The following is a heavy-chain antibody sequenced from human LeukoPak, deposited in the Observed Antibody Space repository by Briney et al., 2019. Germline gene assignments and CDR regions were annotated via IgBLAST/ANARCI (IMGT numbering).Heavy chain of an antibody. V-gene: IGHV1-69*01. D-gene: IGHD5-18*01. J-gene: IGHJ4*02. CDR1: GGTFSSYA. CDR2: IIPIFGTA. Sequence: SVKVSCKASGGTFSSYAISWVRPAPGQGLEWMGGIIPIFGTANYAQKFQDRVTITADESTSTAYMELSSLRSEDTAVYYCARVVYSYGYVYFDYWGQGTLVTVSS. CDR3: ARVVYSYGYVYFDY.